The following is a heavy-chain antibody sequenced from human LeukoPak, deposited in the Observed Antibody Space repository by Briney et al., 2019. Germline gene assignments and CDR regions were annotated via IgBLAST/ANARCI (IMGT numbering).Heavy chain of an antibody. CDR1: GGSISNNNFY. CDR2: ISYSGST. J-gene: IGHJ4*02. V-gene: IGHV4-39*07. Sequence: SETLSLTCTVSGGSISNNNFYWGWIRQPPGKGLEWIGSISYSGSTSYSPSLESRVTISVDTSKNQFSLKLRSVTAADTAVYYCARDTRGNDYWGQGTLVTVSS. CDR3: ARDTRGNDY. D-gene: IGHD1-1*01.